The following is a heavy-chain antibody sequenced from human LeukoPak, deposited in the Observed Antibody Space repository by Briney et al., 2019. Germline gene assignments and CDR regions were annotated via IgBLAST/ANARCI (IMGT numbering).Heavy chain of an antibody. CDR1: GGSFSGYY. V-gene: IGHV4-34*01. CDR3: ARRSFSQRRSAFDI. Sequence: SETLSLTCAVYGGSFSGYYWSWIRQPPGKGLEWIGEINHSGSTNYNPSLKSRVTISVDTSKNQFSLKLSSVTAADTAVYYCARRSFSQRRSAFDIWGQGTMVTVSS. J-gene: IGHJ3*02. D-gene: IGHD3-3*01. CDR2: INHSGST.